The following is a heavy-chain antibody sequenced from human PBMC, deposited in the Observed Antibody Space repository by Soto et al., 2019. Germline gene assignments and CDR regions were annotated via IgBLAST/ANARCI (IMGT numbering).Heavy chain of an antibody. Sequence: QVQLQESGPGLVKPSGTLSLTCAVSGGSISSSNWWSWVRQPPGKGLEWIGEIYHSGSTNYNPSLRSRVTXSXDXXKNQVSLQLSSVAAADTAVYYCASVRGGYYYAMDVWGQGTTVTVSS. D-gene: IGHD3-10*02. CDR3: ASVRGGYYYAMDV. J-gene: IGHJ6*02. V-gene: IGHV4-4*02. CDR1: GGSISSSNW. CDR2: IYHSGST.